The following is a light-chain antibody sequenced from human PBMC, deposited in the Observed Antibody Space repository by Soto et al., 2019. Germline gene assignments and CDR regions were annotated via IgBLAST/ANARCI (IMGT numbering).Light chain of an antibody. CDR1: QSVSSY. CDR2: EAS. J-gene: IGKJ2*01. V-gene: IGKV3-11*01. Sequence: EIVLTQSPATLSLSPGERATLSCRSSQSVSSYLAWYQQKRGQAPRLLIYEASNRATGIPTRFSGSGSGTDFTLTISSLEPEDFAVYYCQQRSNWLYTFGQGTKLEIK. CDR3: QQRSNWLYT.